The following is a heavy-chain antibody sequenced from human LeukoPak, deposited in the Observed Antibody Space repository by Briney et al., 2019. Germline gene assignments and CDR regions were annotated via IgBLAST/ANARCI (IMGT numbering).Heavy chain of an antibody. Sequence: PGRSLRLSCAASGFTFSRYGMHWVRQAPGKGLEWVSSIDSSSSFIYYADSVKGRFTISRDNAKNSLYLQMNSLRAEDTAVYYCAKKGSRIAAAGPYFDYWGQGTLVTVSS. CDR2: IDSSSSFI. V-gene: IGHV3-21*01. CDR3: AKKGSRIAAAGPYFDY. CDR1: GFTFSRYG. J-gene: IGHJ4*02. D-gene: IGHD6-13*01.